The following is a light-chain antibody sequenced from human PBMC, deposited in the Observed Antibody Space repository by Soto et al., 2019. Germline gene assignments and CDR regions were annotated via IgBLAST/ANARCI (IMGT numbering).Light chain of an antibody. J-gene: IGKJ3*01. CDR1: QSITNY. Sequence: DIQMTQSPSSLSASVGDRVTITCRASQSITNYLNWYQQKPGNAPKLLIYAASSLQSGVPSRFSGSGSGTDFPLTISSLQPEDFATYYCQQSYLTPFTFGPGTKVDIK. CDR3: QQSYLTPFT. V-gene: IGKV1-39*01. CDR2: AAS.